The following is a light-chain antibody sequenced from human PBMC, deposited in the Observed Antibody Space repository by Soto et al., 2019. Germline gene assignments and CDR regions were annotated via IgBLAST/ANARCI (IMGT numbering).Light chain of an antibody. CDR3: SSYTSSIL. J-gene: IGLJ2*01. V-gene: IGLV2-14*01. Sequence: QSALTQPASASGSPGQSITISCTGTSSDVGGYNYVSWYQQHPGKAPKLMIYDVSNRPSGVSNRFSGSKSGNTASLTISGLQAEDEADYYCSSYTSSILFGGGTKVTVL. CDR2: DVS. CDR1: SSDVGGYNY.